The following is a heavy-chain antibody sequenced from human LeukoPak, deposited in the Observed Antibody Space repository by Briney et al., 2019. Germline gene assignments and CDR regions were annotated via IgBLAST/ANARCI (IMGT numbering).Heavy chain of an antibody. CDR1: GYTFTTHY. J-gene: IGHJ4*02. V-gene: IGHV1-46*01. CDR2: IIPNDGST. Sequence: ASVTVSCKASGYTFTTHYMHWVRQAPRQRLEWPGVIIPNDGSTTYAQKFQGRVTMTRDMSTSTVYMELSSLRSEDTAVYYCATDRRGGLRDGYNSWGQGTLVTVSS. D-gene: IGHD5-24*01. CDR3: ATDRRGGLRDGYNS.